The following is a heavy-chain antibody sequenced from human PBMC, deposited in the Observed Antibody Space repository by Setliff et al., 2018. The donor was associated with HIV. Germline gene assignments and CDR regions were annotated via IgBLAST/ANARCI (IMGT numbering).Heavy chain of an antibody. CDR1: GYSISSGYY. CDR2: IYHSGST. CDR3: ARHAGSGARDDAFDI. J-gene: IGHJ3*02. D-gene: IGHD6-19*01. Sequence: SETLSLTCAVSGYSISSGYYWGWIRQPPGKGLEWIGTIYHSGSTYYNPSLKSRVTISVDTSKNRFSLKLSSVTAADTAIFYCARHAGSGARDDAFDIWGQGPLVTVSS. V-gene: IGHV4-38-2*01.